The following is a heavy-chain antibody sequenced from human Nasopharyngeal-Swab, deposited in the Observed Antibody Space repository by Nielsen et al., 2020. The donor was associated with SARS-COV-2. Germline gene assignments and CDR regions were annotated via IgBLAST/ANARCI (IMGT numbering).Heavy chain of an antibody. CDR2: INHSGST. V-gene: IGHV4-34*01. J-gene: IGHJ6*02. Sequence: WIRQLPGKGLEWIGEINHSGSTNYNPSLKSRVTISVDTSKNQFSLKLSSVTAADTAVYYCARAGDIRYYYYGMDVWGQGTTVTVSS. D-gene: IGHD2-21*01. CDR3: ARAGDIRYYYYGMDV.